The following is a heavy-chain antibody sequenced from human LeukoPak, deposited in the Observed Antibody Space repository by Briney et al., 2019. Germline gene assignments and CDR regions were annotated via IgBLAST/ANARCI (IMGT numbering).Heavy chain of an antibody. CDR1: GFTFSSYG. V-gene: IGHV3-30*18. CDR2: ISYDGSNK. J-gene: IGHJ6*04. CDR3: AELGITMIGGV. D-gene: IGHD3-10*02. Sequence: AGGSLRLSCAASGFTFSSYGMHWVRQAPGKGLEWVAVISYDGSNKYYADSVKGRFTISRDNSKNTLYLQMNSLRAGDTAVYYCAELGITMIGGVWGKGTTVTISS.